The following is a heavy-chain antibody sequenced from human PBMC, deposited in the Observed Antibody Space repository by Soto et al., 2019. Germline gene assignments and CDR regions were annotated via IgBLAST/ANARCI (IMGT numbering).Heavy chain of an antibody. D-gene: IGHD1-26*01. Sequence: LETHPLTSTVSGGSSISSSYYWGWIRQPPGKGLEWIGSIYYSGSTYYNPSLKSRVTISVDTSKNQFSLKLSSVTAADTAVYYCARHGPGGSYSDYWGQGTLLTVSS. V-gene: IGHV4-39*01. CDR3: ARHGPGGSYSDY. CDR1: GGSSISSSYY. CDR2: IYYSGST. J-gene: IGHJ4*03.